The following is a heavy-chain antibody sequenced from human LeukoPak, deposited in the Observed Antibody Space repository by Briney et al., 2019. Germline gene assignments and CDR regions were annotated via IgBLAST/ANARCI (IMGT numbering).Heavy chain of an antibody. J-gene: IGHJ4*02. Sequence: PGGSLRLSCAASGFTLSSYAMSWVRQSPGKGLEWVSAIGRSGANSYYATSVKGRFSVSRDNTKNTFHLQMSSLRAEDTAIYYCAKLQTAVVPAATLGFDSWGQGTLVTVSS. CDR2: IGRSGANS. CDR3: AKLQTAVVPAATLGFDS. D-gene: IGHD2-2*01. CDR1: GFTLSSYA. V-gene: IGHV3-23*01.